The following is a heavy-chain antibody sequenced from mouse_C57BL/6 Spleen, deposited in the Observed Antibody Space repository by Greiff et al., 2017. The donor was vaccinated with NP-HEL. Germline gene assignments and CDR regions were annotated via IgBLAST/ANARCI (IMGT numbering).Heavy chain of an antibody. CDR3: ARWVITTAMDY. Sequence: QVQLQQSGPELVKPGASVKISCKASGYSFTSYYIHWVKQRPGQGLEWIGWIYPGSGNTKYNEKFKGKATLTADTSSSTAYMQLSSLTSEDAAVYYCARWVITTAMDYWGQGTSVTVSS. CDR2: IYPGSGNT. J-gene: IGHJ4*01. CDR1: GYSFTSYY. D-gene: IGHD1-1*01. V-gene: IGHV1-66*01.